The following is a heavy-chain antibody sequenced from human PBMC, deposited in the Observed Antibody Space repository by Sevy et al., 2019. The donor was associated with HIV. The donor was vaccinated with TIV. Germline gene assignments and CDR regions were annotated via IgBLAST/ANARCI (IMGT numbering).Heavy chain of an antibody. CDR2: IKGDGGSI. CDR1: GFFFSSYW. CDR3: AADSDWGSFSRFDP. Sequence: GGSLRLSCAASGFFFSSYWMHWVRQAPGKGLMWVSRIKGDGGSISYADSVKGRFTISRDNAKNTLYLQMNSLRAEDTAVYYCAADSDWGSFSRFDPWGQGTLVTVS. V-gene: IGHV3-74*01. D-gene: IGHD7-27*01. J-gene: IGHJ5*02.